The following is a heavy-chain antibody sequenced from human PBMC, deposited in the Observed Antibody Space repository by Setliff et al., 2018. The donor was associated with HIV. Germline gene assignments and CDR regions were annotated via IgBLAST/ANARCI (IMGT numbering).Heavy chain of an antibody. J-gene: IGHJ4*02. Sequence: LRLSCVASGFTFSSYSMNWVRQAPGKGLEGVSYISSSRTTIYYADSVRGRFTISRDNAKNSLYLQMNSLRAEDAAVYYCATDLHWAFDYWGQGSLVTVSS. D-gene: IGHD7-27*01. V-gene: IGHV3-48*01. CDR1: GFTFSSYS. CDR2: ISSSRTTI. CDR3: ATDLHWAFDY.